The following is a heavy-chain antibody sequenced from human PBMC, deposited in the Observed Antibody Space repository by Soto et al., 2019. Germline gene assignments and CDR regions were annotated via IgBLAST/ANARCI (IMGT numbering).Heavy chain of an antibody. J-gene: IGHJ5*02. Sequence: GESLKISGKGSGYSFTSYWIGWVRQMPGKGLEWMGIIYPGDSDTRYSPSFQGQVTISADKSISTAYLQWSSLKASDTAMYYCARHTVPPEDDTSLDPWGKGTLVTVSS. CDR2: IYPGDSDT. D-gene: IGHD2-2*01. CDR3: ARHTVPPEDDTSLDP. CDR1: GYSFTSYW. V-gene: IGHV5-51*01.